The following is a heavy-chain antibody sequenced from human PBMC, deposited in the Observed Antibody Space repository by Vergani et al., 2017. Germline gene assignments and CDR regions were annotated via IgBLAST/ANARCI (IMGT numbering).Heavy chain of an antibody. CDR2: INPNSGGT. D-gene: IGHD6-19*01. V-gene: IGHV1-2*02. J-gene: IGHJ6*03. CDR3: ARGVVPGIAVAFYYYYYYMDV. Sequence: QVQLVQSGAEVKKPGASVKVSCKASGYTFTGYYMHWVRQAPGQGLEWMGWINPNSGGTNYAQKFQGRVTMTRDTSISTAYMELSRLRSDDTAVYYCARGVVPGIAVAFYYYYYYMDVWGKGSTVTVSS. CDR1: GYTFTGYY.